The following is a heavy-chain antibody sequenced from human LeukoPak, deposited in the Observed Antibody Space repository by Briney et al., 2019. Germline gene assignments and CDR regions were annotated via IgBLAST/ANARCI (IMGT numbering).Heavy chain of an antibody. CDR1: GGSISSYY. D-gene: IGHD5-12*01. CDR3: VRHSYSGYDIDDY. CDR2: IYYSGST. Sequence: PSETLSLTCTVSGGSISSYYWSWIRQPPGKGLEWIGYIYYSGSTNYNPSLKSRVTISVDTSKNQFSLKLSSVTAADTAVYYCVRHSYSGYDIDDYWGQGTLVTVSS. J-gene: IGHJ4*02. V-gene: IGHV4-59*08.